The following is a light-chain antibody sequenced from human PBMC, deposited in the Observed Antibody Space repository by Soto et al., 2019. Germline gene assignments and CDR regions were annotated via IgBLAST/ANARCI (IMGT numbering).Light chain of an antibody. Sequence: EIVMTQSPATLSVSPGERATLSCRASQSVSSNLAWYQQKPGQAPRLIIYGASTRATGIPARFSGSGSGTEFTHTISSLQSEDFAVYYCQQYNNWPPTFGQGTKLEIK. J-gene: IGKJ2*01. V-gene: IGKV3-15*01. CDR3: QQYNNWPPT. CDR2: GAS. CDR1: QSVSSN.